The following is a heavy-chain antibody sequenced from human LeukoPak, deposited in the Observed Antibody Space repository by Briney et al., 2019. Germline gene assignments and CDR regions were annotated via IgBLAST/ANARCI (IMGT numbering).Heavy chain of an antibody. CDR1: GGSISRADYY. CDR3: ATGRVGATFDA. J-gene: IGHJ5*02. V-gene: IGHV4-30-4*01. D-gene: IGHD1-26*01. CDR2: ISYSGDS. Sequence: SEILSLPCTVSGGSISRADYYWSWIRQPPGKGLEWLGYISYSGDSYYNPSLKSRLTISIDTSKNQFSLKLSSVTAADTAVYYCATGRVGATFDAWGQGTQVTVSS.